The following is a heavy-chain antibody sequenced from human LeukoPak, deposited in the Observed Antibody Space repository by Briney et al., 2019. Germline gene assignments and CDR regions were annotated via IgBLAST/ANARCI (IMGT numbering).Heavy chain of an antibody. D-gene: IGHD2-8*01. J-gene: IGHJ5*02. CDR1: GGSISSSSYY. CDR3: AGGCTENWFDP. V-gene: IGHV4-39*01. CDR2: IYYSGST. Sequence: SETLSLTCTVSGGSISSSSYYWGWIRQPPGKGLEWIGSIYYSGSTYYNPSLKSRVTISADTSKNQFSLKLSSVTAADTAVYYCAGGCTENWFDPWGQGTLVTVSS.